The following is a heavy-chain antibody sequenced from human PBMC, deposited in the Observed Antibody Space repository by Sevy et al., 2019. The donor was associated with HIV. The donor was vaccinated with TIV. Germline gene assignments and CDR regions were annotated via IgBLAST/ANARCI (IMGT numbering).Heavy chain of an antibody. CDR2: YSGST. V-gene: IGHV4-59*01. D-gene: IGHD5-18*01. J-gene: IGHJ4*02. CDR1: GGSISSYY. Sequence: SETLSLTCSVSGGSISSYYWSWIRQPPGKGLERIDYSGSTSYNSSLKSRVTISVDRSKNQFSLKLRSVTAADTAIYYCARVRYTYGFPIFFDYWGQGILVTVSS. CDR3: ARVRYTYGFPIFFDY.